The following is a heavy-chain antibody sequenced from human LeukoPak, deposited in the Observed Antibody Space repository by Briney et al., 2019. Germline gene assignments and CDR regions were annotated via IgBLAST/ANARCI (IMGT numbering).Heavy chain of an antibody. J-gene: IGHJ6*03. D-gene: IGHD6-6*01. CDR2: IKQDGSEK. V-gene: IGHV3-7*01. CDR3: ARADSSIAARLSRSSIFNYYYYMVV. CDR1: GFTFSSYW. Sequence: GGSLRLSCAASGFTFSSYWMSWVRQAPGKGLEWVANIKQDGSEKSYEDSVKGRFTISRDNAKNSLYLQMNSLRAEDTAVYYCARADSSIAARLSRSSIFNYYYYMVVWGKGTTVTVSS.